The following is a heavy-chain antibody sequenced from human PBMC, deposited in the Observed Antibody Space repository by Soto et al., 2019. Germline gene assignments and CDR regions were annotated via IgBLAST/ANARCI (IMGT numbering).Heavy chain of an antibody. V-gene: IGHV3-30*04. CDR2: ISYDASNT. Sequence: HPGGSLRLSCVVSGFTFSTYAMHWVRQAPGTGLEWLAVISYDASNTYYADSVKGRFSISRDNSKNTLYLEMSGLGGSDTAVYYCARSIRYTYGYLDSWGQGTLVTVSS. CDR3: ARSIRYTYGYLDS. J-gene: IGHJ4*02. D-gene: IGHD5-18*01. CDR1: GFTFSTYA.